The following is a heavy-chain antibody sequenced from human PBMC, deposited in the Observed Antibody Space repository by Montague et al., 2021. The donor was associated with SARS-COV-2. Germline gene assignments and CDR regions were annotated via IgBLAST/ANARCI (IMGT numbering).Heavy chain of an antibody. CDR2: IYYSGST. Sequence: SETLSLTCTVSGGSISSYYWSWIRQPPGKGLEWIGYIYYSGSTNYNPSLKSRVTISVDTSKNQFSLKLSSVTAADTAVYYCAREGTGTNYYYYAMDVWGQGTTVTVSS. J-gene: IGHJ6*02. D-gene: IGHD1-1*01. CDR1: GGSISSYY. CDR3: AREGTGTNYYYYAMDV. V-gene: IGHV4-59*01.